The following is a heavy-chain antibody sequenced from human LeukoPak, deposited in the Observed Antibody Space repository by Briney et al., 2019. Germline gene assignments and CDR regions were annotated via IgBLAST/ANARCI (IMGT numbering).Heavy chain of an antibody. V-gene: IGHV3-21*01. J-gene: IGHJ3*02. CDR2: ISSSSSYI. Sequence: GGSLRLSCAASGFTFSSYAMNWVRQAPGKGLEWVSSISSSSSYIYYADSVKGRFTISRDNAKNSLYLQMNSLRAEDTAVYYCATGQDNLRYFDWLLPHDAFDIWGQGTMVTVSS. CDR1: GFTFSSYA. CDR3: ATGQDNLRYFDWLLPHDAFDI. D-gene: IGHD3-9*01.